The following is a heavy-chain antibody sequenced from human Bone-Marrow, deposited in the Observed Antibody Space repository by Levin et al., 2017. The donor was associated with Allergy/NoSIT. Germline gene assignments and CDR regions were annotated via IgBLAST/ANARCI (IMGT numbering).Heavy chain of an antibody. CDR1: GFTFSSNS. D-gene: IGHD6-19*01. CDR2: ISSRSNYI. V-gene: IGHV3-21*01. CDR3: ARDRAASAVAGPYYFDY. J-gene: IGHJ4*02. Sequence: GESLKISCAASGFTFSSNSMNWVRQAPGKGLEWVSSISSRSNYIYYADSVKGRFTISRDHAKHSLYLQMNRLRVDDTAVYYCARDRAASAVAGPYYFDYWGQGTLVTVSS.